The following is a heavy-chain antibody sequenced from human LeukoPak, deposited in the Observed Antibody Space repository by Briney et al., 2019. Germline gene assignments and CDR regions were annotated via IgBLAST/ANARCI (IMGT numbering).Heavy chain of an antibody. J-gene: IGHJ4*02. CDR2: INPSGGST. CDR3: ARDRSGGFDY. Sequence: ASVKVSCKASGYTFTSYGISWARQAPGQGLEWMGIINPSGGSTSYAQKFQGRVTMTRDTSTSTVYMELSSLRSEDTAVYYCARDRSGGFDYWGQGTLVTVSS. V-gene: IGHV1-46*01. CDR1: GYTFTSYG.